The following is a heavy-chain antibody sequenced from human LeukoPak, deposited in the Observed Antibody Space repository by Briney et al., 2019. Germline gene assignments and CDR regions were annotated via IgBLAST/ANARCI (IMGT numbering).Heavy chain of an antibody. V-gene: IGHV1-18*01. D-gene: IGHD3-10*02. CDR2: ISAYNGNT. J-gene: IGHJ4*02. CDR1: GYTFTSYG. Sequence: ASVTVSCKASGYTFTSYGISWVRPAPGQGLEWMGWISAYNGNTNYAQKLQGRVTMTTDTSTSTAYMELRSLRSDDTAVYYCARVMLGTANFDYWGQGTLVTVSS. CDR3: ARVMLGTANFDY.